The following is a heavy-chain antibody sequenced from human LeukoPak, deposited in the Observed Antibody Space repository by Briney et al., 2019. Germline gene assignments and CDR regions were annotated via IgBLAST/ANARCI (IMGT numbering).Heavy chain of an antibody. CDR2: INPNSGGT. CDR3: ARADSMVRGVIISPLLDY. Sequence: GASVKVSCKASGYTFTGYYMHWVRQAPGQGLEWMGWINPNSGGTNYAQKFQGRVTMTRDMSISTAYMELSRLRSDDTAVYYCARADSMVRGVIISPLLDYWGQGTLVTVSS. CDR1: GYTFTGYY. J-gene: IGHJ4*02. V-gene: IGHV1-2*02. D-gene: IGHD3-10*01.